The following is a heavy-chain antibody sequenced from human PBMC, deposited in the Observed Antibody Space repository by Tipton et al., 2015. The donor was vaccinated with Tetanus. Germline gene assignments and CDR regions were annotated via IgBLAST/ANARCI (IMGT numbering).Heavy chain of an antibody. CDR1: GEALGNGDYY. V-gene: IGHV4-30-4*01. D-gene: IGHD3-22*01. CDR2: IYYSGST. Sequence: GEALGNGDYYWSWIRQPPGKGLESIGYIYYSGSTYYNPSLKSRVTISVDTSKNQFSLILSSVTAADTAVYYCARATPSGSYFVRYYSMDVWGQGTTVVVSS. J-gene: IGHJ6*02. CDR3: ARATPSGSYFVRYYSMDV.